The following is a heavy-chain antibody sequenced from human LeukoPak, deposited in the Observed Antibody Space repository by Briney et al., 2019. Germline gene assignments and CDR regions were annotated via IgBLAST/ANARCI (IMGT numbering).Heavy chain of an antibody. CDR2: INHSGST. CDR1: GGSFSGYY. V-gene: IGHV4-34*01. D-gene: IGHD6-19*01. CDR3: ARGTSPSYSSGWYNQYYYYGMDV. Sequence: PSETLSLTCAVYGGSFSGYYWSWIRQPPGRGLEWIGEINHSGSTNYNSSLKSRVTISVDTSKNQFSLKLSSVTAADTAVYYCARGTSPSYSSGWYNQYYYYGMDVWGQGTTVTVSS. J-gene: IGHJ6*02.